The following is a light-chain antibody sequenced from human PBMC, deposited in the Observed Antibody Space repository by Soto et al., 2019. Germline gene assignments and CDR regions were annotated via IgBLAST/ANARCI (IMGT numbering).Light chain of an antibody. J-gene: IGKJ2*01. CDR1: QCVSSSY. CDR3: QQYGSSPLYT. Sequence: EIVWTQSPGTLSLSPGERATLSCRASQCVSSSYLAWYQQKPGQAPRLLIYGASSRATGIPDRFSGSGSGTDFTLTIRRLEPEDFAVYYCQQYGSSPLYTFGQGTKLEIK. V-gene: IGKV3-20*01. CDR2: GAS.